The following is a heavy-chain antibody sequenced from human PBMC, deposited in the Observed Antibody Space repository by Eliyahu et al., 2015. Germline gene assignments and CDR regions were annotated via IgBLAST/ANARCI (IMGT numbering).Heavy chain of an antibody. Sequence: EVQLVESGGGLVQPGGSLRLSCAAXFFXFXXYXXSXVRQAPGKGLEWVANVKQGGTEKYYVDSVKGRFTISRDNAKNSLYLQMNSLRDEDTAVYYCAREAHSYYYDTNGPFFDSWGQGTLVTVSS. CDR1: FFXFXXYX. J-gene: IGHJ4*02. D-gene: IGHD3-22*01. CDR3: AREAHSYYYDTNGPFFDS. CDR2: VKQGGTEK. V-gene: IGHV3-7*01.